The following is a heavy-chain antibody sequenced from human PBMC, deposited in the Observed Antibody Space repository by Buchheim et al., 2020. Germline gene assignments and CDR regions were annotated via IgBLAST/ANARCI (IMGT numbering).Heavy chain of an antibody. J-gene: IGHJ6*02. D-gene: IGHD4-11*01. Sequence: QVQLVQSGAEVKKPGASVKVSCKASGYTFTSYYMHWVRQAPGQGLEWMGIINPSVGSSSYAQKFQGRVTMTRDTSTSTVYMELSSLRSEDTAVYYCARDLRGQTTVTTQYYYYYYGMDGCGQGTT. CDR1: GYTFTSYY. V-gene: IGHV1-46*01. CDR3: ARDLRGQTTVTTQYYYYYYGMDG. CDR2: INPSVGSS.